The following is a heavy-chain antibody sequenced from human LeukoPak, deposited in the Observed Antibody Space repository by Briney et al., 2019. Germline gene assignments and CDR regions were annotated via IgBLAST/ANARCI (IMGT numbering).Heavy chain of an antibody. CDR3: ARLRYCTNGVCP. CDR2: ISHSGTT. V-gene: IGHV4-34*01. D-gene: IGHD2-8*01. CDR1: GGSFSDYQ. Sequence: SETLSLTCAVFGGSFSDYQWNWIRQSPGEGLEWLGEISHSGTTTYNPSLKSRVTISVDTSKNQFSLKLSSATAADTAVYYCARLRYCTNGVCPWGQGTLVTVSS. J-gene: IGHJ5*02.